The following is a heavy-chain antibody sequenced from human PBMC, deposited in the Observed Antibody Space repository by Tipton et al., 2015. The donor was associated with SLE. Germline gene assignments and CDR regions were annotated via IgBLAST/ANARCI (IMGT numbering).Heavy chain of an antibody. J-gene: IGHJ5*02. V-gene: IGHV4-59*08. CDR2: VSYTGSA. CDR1: GGSITSHY. Sequence: TLSLTCTVSGGSITSHYWTWIRQSPGKEFEWLAYVSYTGSATYNPSLRSRVSISLDTSENQFSLKVTSVTAADTAVYYCARLSAYYRVFNLWGRGTQVTVSS. D-gene: IGHD3-3*01. CDR3: ARLSAYYRVFNL.